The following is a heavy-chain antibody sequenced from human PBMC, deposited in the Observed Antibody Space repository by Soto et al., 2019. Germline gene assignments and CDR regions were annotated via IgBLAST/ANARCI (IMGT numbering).Heavy chain of an antibody. CDR1: GFTFSSYA. J-gene: IGHJ4*02. CDR2: ISGSGGST. CDR3: AKPEFSSSSPNFDY. V-gene: IGHV3-23*01. Sequence: VGSLRLSCAASGFTFSSYAMSWVRQAPGKGLEWVSAISGSGGSTYYADSVKGRFTISRDNSKNTLYLQMNSLRAEDTAVYYCAKPEFSSSSPNFDYWGQGTLVTVSS. D-gene: IGHD6-6*01.